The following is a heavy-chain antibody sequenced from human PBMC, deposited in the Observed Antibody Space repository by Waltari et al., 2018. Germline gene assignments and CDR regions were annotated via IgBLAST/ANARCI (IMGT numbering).Heavy chain of an antibody. Sequence: EVQLVESGGGLVQPGGSLRLSCAASGFTFSSYSMNWVRQAPGTGLDWVSYISSSSSTISYADSVKGRFTISRDNAKNSLYLQMNSLRAEDTAVYYCARDQRIDYDYVWGSYRNDAFDIWGQGTMVTVSS. J-gene: IGHJ3*02. D-gene: IGHD3-16*02. CDR3: ARDQRIDYDYVWGSYRNDAFDI. CDR1: GFTFSSYS. CDR2: ISSSSSTI. V-gene: IGHV3-48*01.